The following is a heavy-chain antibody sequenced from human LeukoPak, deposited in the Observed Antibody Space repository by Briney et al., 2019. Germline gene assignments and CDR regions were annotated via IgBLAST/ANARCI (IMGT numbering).Heavy chain of an antibody. CDR1: GYTFTSYG. J-gene: IGHJ4*02. CDR3: VRDERDRGFDN. Sequence: ASVKVSCTAYGYTFTSYGINWVRQAPGQGLEWMGWISAYNGITNYAQKLRGRVTMTTDTSTTTAYMDLRSLRSDDTAVYYCVRDERDRGFDNWGQGTLVTVSS. D-gene: IGHD6-25*01. CDR2: ISAYNGIT. V-gene: IGHV1-18*01.